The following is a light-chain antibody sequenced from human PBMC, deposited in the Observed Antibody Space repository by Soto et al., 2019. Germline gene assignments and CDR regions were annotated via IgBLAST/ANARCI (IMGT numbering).Light chain of an antibody. CDR2: DAS. Sequence: EMVLTQSHATLSLSPVERATLSCRASQSVSSYLAWYQQKPGQAPRLLIYDASNRATGIPARFTGSGSGTEFTLTISSLQSADFAVYYCQQYNNWPPTWTFGQGTKVDIK. CDR3: QQYNNWPPTWT. V-gene: IGKV3-11*01. CDR1: QSVSSY. J-gene: IGKJ1*01.